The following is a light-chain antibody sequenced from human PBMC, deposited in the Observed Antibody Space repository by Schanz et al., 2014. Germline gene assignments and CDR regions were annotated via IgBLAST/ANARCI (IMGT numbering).Light chain of an antibody. CDR3: GSFTSSSSIVL. J-gene: IGLJ3*02. Sequence: QSALTQPASVSGSPGQSITISCTGTSSDVGGYNYVSWYQQHPGKAPKLMIYDVSHRPSGVSNRFSGSKSGNTASLTVSGLQAEDEADYYCGSFTSSSSIVLFGGGTKLTVL. CDR1: SSDVGGYNY. V-gene: IGLV2-14*01. CDR2: DVS.